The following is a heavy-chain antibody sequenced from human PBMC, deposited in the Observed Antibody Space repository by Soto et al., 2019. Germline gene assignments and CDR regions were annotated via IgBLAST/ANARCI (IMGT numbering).Heavy chain of an antibody. J-gene: IGHJ4*02. Sequence: EVQLVESGGGLVQPGGSLRLSCAASGFTFSSYSMNWVRQAPGKGLEWVSYISSSSSTIYYADSVKGRFTNSRDKAKITLYLQMHSLRDEDTAVYYCARDLPQKGYCSGGSWSSTPLDYWGQGTLVTVSS. CDR3: ARDLPQKGYCSGGSWSSTPLDY. CDR1: GFTFSSYS. D-gene: IGHD2-15*01. CDR2: ISSSSSTI. V-gene: IGHV3-48*02.